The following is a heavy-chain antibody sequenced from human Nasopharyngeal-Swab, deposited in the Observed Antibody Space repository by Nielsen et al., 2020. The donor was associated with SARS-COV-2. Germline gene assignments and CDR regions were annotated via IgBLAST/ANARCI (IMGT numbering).Heavy chain of an antibody. CDR2: IKQDGSEK. J-gene: IGHJ4*02. CDR3: ARVRYSSGWSLDY. V-gene: IGHV3-7*01. D-gene: IGHD6-19*01. Sequence: WIRQPPGKGLEWVANIKQDGSEKYYVDSVKGRFTISRDNAKNSLYLQMNSLRDEDTAVYYCARVRYSSGWSLDYWGQGTLVTVSS.